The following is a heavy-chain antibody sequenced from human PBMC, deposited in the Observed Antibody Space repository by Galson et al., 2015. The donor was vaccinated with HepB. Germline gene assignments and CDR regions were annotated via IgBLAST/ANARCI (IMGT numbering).Heavy chain of an antibody. J-gene: IGHJ6*02. CDR1: GFTFSSYG. D-gene: IGHD2-8*02. V-gene: IGHV3-30*02. CDR2: IRYDGSNK. CDR3: AKDRDFLVGRYYGMDV. Sequence: SLRLSCAASGFTFSSYGMHWVRQAPGKGLEWVAFIRYDGSNKYYADSVKGRFTISRDNSKNTLYLQMNSLRAEDTAVYYCAKDRDFLVGRYYGMDVWGQGTTVTVSS.